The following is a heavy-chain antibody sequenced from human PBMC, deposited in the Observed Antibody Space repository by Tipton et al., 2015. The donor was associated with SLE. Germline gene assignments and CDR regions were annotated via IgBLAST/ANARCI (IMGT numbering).Heavy chain of an antibody. CDR2: INHSGST. CDR3: ASLRTEYYYGSRADY. D-gene: IGHD3-10*01. V-gene: IGHV4-34*01. Sequence: TLSLTCAVYGGSFSGYYWSWIRQPPGKGLEWIGEINHSGSTNYNSSLKSRVTISVDTSKNQFSLKLSSVTAADTAVYYCASLRTEYYYGSRADYWGQGTLVTVSS. CDR1: GGSFSGYY. J-gene: IGHJ4*02.